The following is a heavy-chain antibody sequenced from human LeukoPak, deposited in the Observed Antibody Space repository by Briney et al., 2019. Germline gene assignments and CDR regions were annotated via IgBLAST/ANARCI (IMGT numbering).Heavy chain of an antibody. V-gene: IGHV3-48*01. CDR3: AKSPPPLHYYDTSGYYVWDY. J-gene: IGHJ4*02. CDR2: ITGTSSTI. D-gene: IGHD3-22*01. CDR1: GFSFSDYS. Sequence: GGSLRLSCAASGFSFSDYSINWFRQAPGKGLEWVSYITGTSSTIYYADSVKGRFTISRDNSKNTLYLQMNSLRAEDTAVYYCAKSPPPLHYYDTSGYYVWDYWGQGTLVTVSS.